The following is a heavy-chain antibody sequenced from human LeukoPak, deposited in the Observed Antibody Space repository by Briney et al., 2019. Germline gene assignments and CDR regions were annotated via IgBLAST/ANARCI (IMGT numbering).Heavy chain of an antibody. CDR2: IYSGGST. D-gene: IGHD4-17*01. J-gene: IGHJ4*02. CDR1: GFTVSSNY. CDR3: ARDTVTMGSDY. V-gene: IGHV3-53*04. Sequence: GGSLRLSCAASGFTVSSNYMSWVRQAPGKGLEWVSVIYSGGSTYYADSVKGRFTISRHNSNNTLYLQMNSLRAEDTAVYYCARDTVTMGSDYWGQGTLVTVSS.